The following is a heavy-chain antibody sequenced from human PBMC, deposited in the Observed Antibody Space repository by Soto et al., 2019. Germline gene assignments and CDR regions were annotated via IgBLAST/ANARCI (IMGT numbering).Heavy chain of an antibody. CDR3: AKDRDIAYHLEGGFYYSGLDV. CDR1: GFTFGTYA. V-gene: IGHV3-23*01. Sequence: GGALRVSCAASGFTFGTYAMNWVRQAPGKGLDWVSTITDVGDPTYYADSVKGRFTISRDNTKNTLFLQMNSLRAEDTARYYCAKDRDIAYHLEGGFYYSGLDVWGQGTTVTVSS. D-gene: IGHD5-12*01. CDR2: ITDVGDPT. J-gene: IGHJ6*02.